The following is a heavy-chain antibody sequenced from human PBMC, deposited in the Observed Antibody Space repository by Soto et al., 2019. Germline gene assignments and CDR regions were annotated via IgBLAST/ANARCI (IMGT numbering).Heavy chain of an antibody. CDR2: IKQDGTEK. V-gene: IGHV3-7*02. CDR3: AGGTGWFIVD. D-gene: IGHD6-19*01. CDR1: GFTFSSHW. Sequence: EVQLVESGGGLVQPGGSLRLSCAASGFTFSSHWMNWVRQAPGKGLEWVANIKQDGTEKHYVDSVKDRFTISRDNAKSSLHLQLNSLRADDTAVYYCAGGTGWFIVDWGQGTLVTVSS. J-gene: IGHJ4*02.